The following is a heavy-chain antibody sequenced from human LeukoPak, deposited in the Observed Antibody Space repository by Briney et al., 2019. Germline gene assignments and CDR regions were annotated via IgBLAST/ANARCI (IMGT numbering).Heavy chain of an antibody. V-gene: IGHV4-34*01. J-gene: IGHJ4*02. CDR2: INHSGST. Sequence: PSETLSLTCAVYGGSFSGYYWSWIRQPPGKGLEWIGEINHSGSTNYNPSLKSRVTISVDTSMNQFSLKLSSVTAADTAVYYCASGYYYDSSGYYLPLYDYWGQGTLVTVSS. D-gene: IGHD3-22*01. CDR1: GGSFSGYY. CDR3: ASGYYYDSSGYYLPLYDY.